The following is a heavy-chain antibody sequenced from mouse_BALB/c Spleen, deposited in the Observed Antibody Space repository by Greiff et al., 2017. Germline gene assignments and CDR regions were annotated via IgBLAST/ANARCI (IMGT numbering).Heavy chain of an antibody. CDR2: ISSGGST. V-gene: IGHV5-6-5*01. J-gene: IGHJ1*01. CDR3: ARGGGGKGYFDV. CDR1: GFTFSSYA. Sequence: EVKVVESGGGLVKPGGSLKPSCAASGFTFSSYAMSWVRQTPEKRLEWVASISSGGSTYYPDSVKGRFTISRDNARNILYLQMSSLRSEDTAMYYCARGGGGKGYFDVWGAGTTVTVSS. D-gene: IGHD1-1*02.